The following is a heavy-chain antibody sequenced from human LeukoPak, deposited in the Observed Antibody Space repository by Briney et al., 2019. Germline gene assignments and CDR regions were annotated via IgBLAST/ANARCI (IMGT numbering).Heavy chain of an antibody. V-gene: IGHV3-74*01. CDR1: GFTLSSNW. Sequence: AGGSLRLSCAVSGFTLSSNWMHWVRQAPGKGLEWVSRMNQDGSGTSYADSVKGRFTISRDNAKNTVYLQMNSLRAEDLAMYYCATVFDYWGQGTLVTVSS. CDR3: ATVFDY. J-gene: IGHJ4*02. CDR2: MNQDGSGT.